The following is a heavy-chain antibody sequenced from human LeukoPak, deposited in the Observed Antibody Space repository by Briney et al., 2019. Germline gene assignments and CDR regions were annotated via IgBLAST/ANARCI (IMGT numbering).Heavy chain of an antibody. CDR3: AKDRLGTPLIDY. V-gene: IGHV3-30*18. CDR2: ISYDGTDK. J-gene: IGHJ4*02. D-gene: IGHD1-14*01. CDR1: GFIFSTHG. Sequence: PGGSLRLSCAASGFIFSTHGVHWVRQAPGKGLEWVAVISYDGTDKYYADSVKGRVTISRDNSKNTLYLQMNSLRTDDTAVYYCAKDRLGTPLIDYWGQGTLVTVSS.